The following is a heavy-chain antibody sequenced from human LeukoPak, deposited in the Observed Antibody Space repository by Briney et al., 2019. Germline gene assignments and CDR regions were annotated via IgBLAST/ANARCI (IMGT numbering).Heavy chain of an antibody. CDR1: GYTFTGYY. CDR3: ARGSAGGVLLWFAESPRYYYGMDV. V-gene: IGHV1-2*02. Sequence: GASVKVSCKASGYTFTGYYMHWVRQAPGQGLEWMGWINPNSGGTNYAQKFQGRVTMTRDTSISTAYMELSSLRSADTAVYYCARGSAGGVLLWFAESPRYYYGMDVWGQGTTVIVSS. J-gene: IGHJ6*02. CDR2: INPNSGGT. D-gene: IGHD3-10*01.